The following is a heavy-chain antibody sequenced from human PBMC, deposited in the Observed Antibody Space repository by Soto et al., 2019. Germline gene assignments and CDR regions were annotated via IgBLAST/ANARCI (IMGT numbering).Heavy chain of an antibody. CDR3: ARGRYGDY. CDR2: ISAHNGNT. CDR1: GYTFTSYG. Sequence: QVQLVQSGAEVKKPGASVKVSCKASGYTFTSYGITWVRQAPGRGLAWMGWISAHNGNTDYAQKLQGRVIVTRDTSTSTAYMELMRLRSDDTAVYYCARGRYGDYWGQGALVTVSS. J-gene: IGHJ4*02. V-gene: IGHV1-18*01. D-gene: IGHD1-1*01.